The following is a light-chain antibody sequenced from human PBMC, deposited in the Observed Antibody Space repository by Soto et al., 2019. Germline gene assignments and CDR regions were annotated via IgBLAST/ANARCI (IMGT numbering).Light chain of an antibody. Sequence: EIVMTQSPATLSVSPGERATLSCRASRSVSSNLAWYQQKPGQAPRLVIYGASTRATGIPARFSGSGSGTEFTLSISSLQSEDFAVYYCQQYNSWPPLTFGGGTKVEIK. CDR3: QQYNSWPPLT. J-gene: IGKJ4*01. CDR2: GAS. CDR1: RSVSSN. V-gene: IGKV3-15*01.